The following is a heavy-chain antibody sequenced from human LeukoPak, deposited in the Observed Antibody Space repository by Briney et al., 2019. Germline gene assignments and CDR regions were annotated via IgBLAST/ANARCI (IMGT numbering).Heavy chain of an antibody. CDR2: IKQDGSEA. CDR3: ARDLTTGAPDYFDY. V-gene: IGHV3-7*01. J-gene: IGHJ4*02. Sequence: GGSLRLSCAASGFTFSSYWMTWVRQAPGKGLEWVASIKQDGSEAYYVDSVKGRFTVSRDNAKNSLYLQLNSLGAEDTAVYYCARDLTTGAPDYFDYWGQGTLVTVSS. CDR1: GFTFSSYW. D-gene: IGHD1-1*01.